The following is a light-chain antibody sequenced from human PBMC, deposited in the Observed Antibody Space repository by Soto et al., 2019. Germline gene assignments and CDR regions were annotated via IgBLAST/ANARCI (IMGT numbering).Light chain of an antibody. Sequence: DIVMTQSPDSLSMSPGDRATLSCRASQNVATNVAWYQQKPGQAPRLLIYGASIRATGVPARFSGSGSGTEFTLTIDSLQSEDFAVFYCHQATSGLRTFGRGTRVEV. V-gene: IGKV3-15*01. J-gene: IGKJ1*01. CDR3: HQATSGLRT. CDR2: GAS. CDR1: QNVATN.